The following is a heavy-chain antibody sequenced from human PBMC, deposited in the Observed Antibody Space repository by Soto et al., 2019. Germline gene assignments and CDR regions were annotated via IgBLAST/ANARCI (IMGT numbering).Heavy chain of an antibody. J-gene: IGHJ6*02. Sequence: QITLKESGPTLVKPTQTLTLTCTFSGLSLTTTGVGVGWIRQPPGKALEWLALIYWYDDKRYSPSLKSRLTNTTDTSKNQVVLTLTNMDPVDTATYYCVQSRCGGDCLQSYSSHSYYGLDVWGQGTTVTVSS. CDR2: IYWYDDK. V-gene: IGHV2-5*01. D-gene: IGHD2-21*02. CDR3: VQSRCGGDCLQSYSSHSYYGLDV. CDR1: GLSLTTTGVG.